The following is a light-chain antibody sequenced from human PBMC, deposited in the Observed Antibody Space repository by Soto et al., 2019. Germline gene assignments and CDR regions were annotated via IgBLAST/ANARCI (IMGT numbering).Light chain of an antibody. J-gene: IGKJ5*01. V-gene: IGKV3-15*01. CDR2: DTS. CDR1: QSVSSSY. CDR3: QQYNIWRSIS. Sequence: EIVLTQSPGTLSLSPGERATLSCRASQSVSSSYLAWYQHKPGQAPRLLIFDTSTRAAGIPARFSGSGSGTDFTLTISSLQSEDFAVYYCQQYNIWRSISFGQGTRLE.